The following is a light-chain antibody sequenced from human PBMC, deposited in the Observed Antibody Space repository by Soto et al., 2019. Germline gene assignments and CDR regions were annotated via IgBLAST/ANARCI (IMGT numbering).Light chain of an antibody. Sequence: EIVLTQSPGTLSLFPGERATLSCRASQRVSSTYFAWYRQKPGQPPRLLIYGASKRATGVPDSVRGSGSGTAFTLTINGLEPEDFAVYYCQHYASSPPGFSFGPGTTVDI. CDR3: QHYASSPPGFS. V-gene: IGKV3-20*01. CDR1: QRVSSTY. J-gene: IGKJ3*01. CDR2: GAS.